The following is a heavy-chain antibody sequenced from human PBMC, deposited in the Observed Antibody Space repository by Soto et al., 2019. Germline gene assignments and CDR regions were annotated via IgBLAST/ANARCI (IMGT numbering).Heavy chain of an antibody. V-gene: IGHV4-39*07. Sequence: ASETLSLTCTVSGGSISSSSYYWGWVRQPPGKGLEWIGRIYYSGGTYYNPSLKSRVRMSVDKSNNEFSLKMTPVTAADTAVYYCARRYGSVFDYWGQGTLVTVSS. CDR2: IYYSGGT. D-gene: IGHD6-19*01. CDR3: ARRYGSVFDY. CDR1: GGSISSSSYY. J-gene: IGHJ4*02.